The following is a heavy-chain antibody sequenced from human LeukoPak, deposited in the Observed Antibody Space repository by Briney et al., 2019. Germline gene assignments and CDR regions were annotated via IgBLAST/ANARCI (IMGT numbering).Heavy chain of an antibody. J-gene: IGHJ4*02. CDR3: ARLTSAKEALDY. Sequence: PSETLSLTCAVYGGSFSGYYWSWIRQPPGKGLEWIGEINHSGSTNYNPSLKSRVTISVDTSKNQFSLKLSSVTAADTAVYYCARLTSAKEALDYWGQGTLSPSPQ. V-gene: IGHV4-34*01. CDR2: INHSGST. CDR1: GGSFSGYY. D-gene: IGHD2/OR15-2a*01.